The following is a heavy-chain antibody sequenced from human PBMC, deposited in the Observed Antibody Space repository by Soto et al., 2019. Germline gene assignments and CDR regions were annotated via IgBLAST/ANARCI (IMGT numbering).Heavy chain of an antibody. D-gene: IGHD3-10*01. CDR1: GFSLSTSGVG. CDR3: AHMGYGSGRPYSFDY. J-gene: IGHJ4*02. CDR2: IYWYDDN. V-gene: IGHV2-5*01. Sequence: QITLKESGPTLVKPTQTLTLTCTFSGFSLSTSGVGVGWIRQPPGKALEWLALIYWYDDNHYSPSLKSRLTINKDTSKNKVVLTMTDMEPVDTATYYCAHMGYGSGRPYSFDYWGQGTLVTVSS.